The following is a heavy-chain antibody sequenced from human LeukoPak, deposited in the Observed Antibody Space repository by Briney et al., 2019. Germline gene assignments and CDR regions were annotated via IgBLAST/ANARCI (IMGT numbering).Heavy chain of an antibody. J-gene: IGHJ4*02. V-gene: IGHV4-38-2*02. CDR3: AREIIGVSGYNYGFDY. Sequence: SETLSLTCAVSGYSISSGYYWGWIRQPPGKGLEWIGIIYHSGSTYYNTSLKSRLTISVDTSKNQFSLKLRSVTAADTAVYYCAREIIGVSGYNYGFDYWGQGTLVTVSS. D-gene: IGHD5-18*01. CDR2: IYHSGST. CDR1: GYSISSGYY.